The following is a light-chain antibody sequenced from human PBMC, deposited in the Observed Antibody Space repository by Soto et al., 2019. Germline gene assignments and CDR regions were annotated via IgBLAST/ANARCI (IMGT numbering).Light chain of an antibody. CDR3: QQYGSSPPYT. CDR1: QSVSNNY. V-gene: IGKV3-20*01. Sequence: EVVLTQSPGTLSLSPGEIATLSCRASQSVSNNYLAWYQQKPGQSPKLLIFGSSDSATGIPDRFSGSGSGTDFTLTISSLEPEDFAVYYCQQYGSSPPYTFGQGTKLEIK. CDR2: GSS. J-gene: IGKJ2*01.